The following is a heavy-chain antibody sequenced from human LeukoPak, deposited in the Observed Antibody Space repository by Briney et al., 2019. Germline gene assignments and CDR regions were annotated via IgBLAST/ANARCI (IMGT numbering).Heavy chain of an antibody. CDR1: GFTFSSYA. D-gene: IGHD2-15*01. J-gene: IGHJ4*02. Sequence: GGSLRLSCAASGFTFSSYAVSWVRQAPGKGLEWVSAISGSGGSTYYADSMKGRFTISRDNSKNTLYLQMNSLRAADTAVYYCAPKVVGSTPFDYWGQGTLVTVSS. CDR3: APKVVGSTPFDY. V-gene: IGHV3-23*01. CDR2: ISGSGGST.